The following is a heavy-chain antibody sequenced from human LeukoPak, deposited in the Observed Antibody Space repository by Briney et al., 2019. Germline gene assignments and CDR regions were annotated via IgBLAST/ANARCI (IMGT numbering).Heavy chain of an antibody. CDR2: VSGSGENT. J-gene: IGHJ4*02. D-gene: IGHD1-26*01. Sequence: PGGSLRLSCAASGFTFNSYAMNWVRQAPGKGLDWVSSVSGSGENTYYADSVQGRFTISRDNSKNTLYLQMNSLRVEDTAVYYCVKDSVWEPGDYWGQGTLVTVSS. V-gene: IGHV3-23*01. CDR1: GFTFNSYA. CDR3: VKDSVWEPGDY.